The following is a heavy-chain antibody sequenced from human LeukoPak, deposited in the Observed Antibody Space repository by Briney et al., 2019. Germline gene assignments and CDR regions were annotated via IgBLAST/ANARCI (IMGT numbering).Heavy chain of an antibody. CDR2: ISNTGDHI. CDR3: ARGAGVGSYVPFDL. V-gene: IGHV3-21*01. Sequence: GGSLRLSCAASGFIFSRFSMNWVRQAPGRGLEWVSSISNTGDHIYYADSLQGRFTISRDNAKNSLFLQMDSLRVDDTAVYYCARGAGVGSYVPFDLWGLGTLVTVSS. D-gene: IGHD3-16*01. CDR1: GFIFSRFS. J-gene: IGHJ4*02.